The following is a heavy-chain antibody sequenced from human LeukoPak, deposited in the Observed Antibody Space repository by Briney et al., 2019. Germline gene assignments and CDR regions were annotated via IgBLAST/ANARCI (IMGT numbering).Heavy chain of an antibody. CDR3: ARVACSSTSCYAWFDP. V-gene: IGHV1-69*05. Sequence: ASVKVSCKASGGTFSGYAISWVRQAPGQGLEWMGGIIPIFGTANYAQKFQGRVTITTDESASTAYMELSSLRSEDTAVYYCARVACSSTSCYAWFDPWGQGTLVTVSS. CDR1: GGTFSGYA. CDR2: IIPIFGTA. J-gene: IGHJ5*02. D-gene: IGHD2-2*01.